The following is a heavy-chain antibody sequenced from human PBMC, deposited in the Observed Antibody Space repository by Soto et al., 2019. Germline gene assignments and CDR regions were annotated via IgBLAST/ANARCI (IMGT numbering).Heavy chain of an antibody. Sequence: GGSLRLSCAASGFTFDSYGMHWVRQAPGRGLEWVALISYDGSNKYYADFVKGRFTISRDNSKNTLYLQMNSLRADDTAVYFCVRDQDSRGYSVFNLWGQGAQVTVSS. V-gene: IGHV3-30*03. CDR1: GFTFDSYG. CDR2: ISYDGSNK. J-gene: IGHJ5*02. CDR3: VRDQDSRGYSVFNL. D-gene: IGHD3-22*01.